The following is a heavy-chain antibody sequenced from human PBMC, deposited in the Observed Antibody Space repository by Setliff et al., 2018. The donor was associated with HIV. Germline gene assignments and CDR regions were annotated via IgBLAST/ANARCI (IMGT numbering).Heavy chain of an antibody. Sequence: ASVKVSCKASGYTFTSYDINWVRQDTGQGLEWVGWMNPNSGNTGYAQKFQGRVTLTRNTSISTDYMELSSLRSEDTAVYSCASVATVSHPGDYFDYWGQGTLVTVS. D-gene: IGHD4-4*01. CDR2: MNPNSGNT. J-gene: IGHJ4*02. CDR3: ASVATVSHPGDYFDY. V-gene: IGHV1-8*02. CDR1: GYTFTSYD.